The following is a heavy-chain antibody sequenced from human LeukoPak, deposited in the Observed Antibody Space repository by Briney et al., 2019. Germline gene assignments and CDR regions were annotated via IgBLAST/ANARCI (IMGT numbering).Heavy chain of an antibody. CDR2: LYYSGST. J-gene: IGHJ4*02. V-gene: IGHV4-39*01. CDR1: GGSISSSNYY. CDR3: ARQLGGYSYADY. D-gene: IGHD5-18*01. Sequence: TSETLSLTCTVSGGSISSSNYYRGWIRQPPGKGLEWIGSLYYSGSTYYNPSLKSRVTISVDTSKNQFSLKLSSVTAADTAIYYCARQLGGYSYADYWGQGTLVTVSS.